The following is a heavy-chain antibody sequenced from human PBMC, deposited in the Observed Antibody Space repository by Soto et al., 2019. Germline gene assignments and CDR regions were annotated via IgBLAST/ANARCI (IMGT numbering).Heavy chain of an antibody. J-gene: IGHJ5*02. CDR1: GFTFSGSA. D-gene: IGHD4-17*01. Sequence: EVQLVESGGGLVQPGGSLKLSCAASGFTFSGSAMHWVRQASGKGLEWVGRIRSKANSYATAYAASVKGRFTISRDDSKKTAYQQMKSLKTEDTGVYYCTTGRWGWFGPWGQGTLVTVSS. CDR2: IRSKANSYAT. CDR3: TTGRWGWFGP. V-gene: IGHV3-73*01.